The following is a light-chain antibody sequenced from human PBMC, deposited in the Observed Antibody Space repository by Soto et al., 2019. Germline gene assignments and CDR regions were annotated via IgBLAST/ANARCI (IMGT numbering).Light chain of an antibody. CDR2: AAS. CDR1: QSISSY. J-gene: IGKJ4*01. V-gene: IGKV1-39*01. CDR3: QQSYSTPA. Sequence: DIQMTQSPSSLSASVGDRVTITCRASQSISSYLNWYQQKPGKGPKILIYAASSLQSGVPSRFSGSGSSTDFTLTISSLQPEDFATYYCQQSYSTPAFGGGTKVEIK.